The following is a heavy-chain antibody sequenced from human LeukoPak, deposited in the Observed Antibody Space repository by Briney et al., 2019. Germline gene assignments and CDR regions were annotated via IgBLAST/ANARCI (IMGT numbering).Heavy chain of an antibody. Sequence: SETLSLTCTVSGGSISSGSYYWRWHRQPAGKGLEWIGRVYTSGSTNYTPSLKSPVTISVDTSKNQCSLKLSSVTAAHTAMYYCARVYAYSYGYVDYWGQGTLVTVSS. J-gene: IGHJ4*02. CDR3: ARVYAYSYGYVDY. D-gene: IGHD5-18*01. CDR2: VYTSGST. CDR1: GGSISSGSYY. V-gene: IGHV4-61*02.